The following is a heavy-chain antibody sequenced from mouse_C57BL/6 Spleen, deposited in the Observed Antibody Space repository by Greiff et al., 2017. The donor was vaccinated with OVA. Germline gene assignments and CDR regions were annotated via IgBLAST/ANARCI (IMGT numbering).Heavy chain of an antibody. J-gene: IGHJ3*01. D-gene: IGHD2-1*01. V-gene: IGHV1-55*01. CDR3: ARGIYYGNYAWFAY. CDR2: IYPGSGST. Sequence: QVQLKQPGAELVKPGASVKMSCKASGYTFTSYWITWVKQRPGQGLEWIGDIYPGSGSTNYNEKFKSKATLTVDTSSSTAYMQLSSLTSEDSAVYYCARGIYYGNYAWFAYWGQGTLVTVSA. CDR1: GYTFTSYW.